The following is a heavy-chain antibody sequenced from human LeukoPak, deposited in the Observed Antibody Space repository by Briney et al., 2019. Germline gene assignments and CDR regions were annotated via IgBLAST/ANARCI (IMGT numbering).Heavy chain of an antibody. CDR3: ARGESGSNGRYYYYYMDV. Sequence: PSETLSLTCTVSGGSLSSYYWSWIRQPAGKGLEWIGRIYTSGSTNYNPSLKSRVTMSVDTSKNQFSLKLSSVTAADTAVYYCARGESGSNGRYYYYYMDVWGKGTTVTVSS. V-gene: IGHV4-4*07. J-gene: IGHJ6*03. CDR2: IYTSGST. CDR1: GGSLSSYY. D-gene: IGHD1-26*01.